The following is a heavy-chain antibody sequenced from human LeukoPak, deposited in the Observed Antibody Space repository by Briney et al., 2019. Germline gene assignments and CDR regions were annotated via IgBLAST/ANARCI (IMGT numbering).Heavy chain of an antibody. CDR1: GFTFSSYA. CDR3: AKDGYDSSGYYSYFDY. CDR2: ISGSGGST. Sequence: QTGGSLRLSCAASGFTFSSYAMSWVRQAPGKGLEWVSAISGSGGSTYYADSVKGRFTISRDNTKNLLYLQMNSLRAEDTAVYYCAKDGYDSSGYYSYFDYWGQGTLATVSS. V-gene: IGHV3-23*01. D-gene: IGHD3-22*01. J-gene: IGHJ4*02.